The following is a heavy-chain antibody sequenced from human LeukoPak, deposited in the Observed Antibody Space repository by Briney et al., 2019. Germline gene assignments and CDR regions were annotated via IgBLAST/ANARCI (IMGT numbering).Heavy chain of an antibody. D-gene: IGHD6-13*01. CDR1: GGTFSSYA. CDR3: ATIAAAGFDY. CDR2: INPSGGST. J-gene: IGHJ4*02. Sequence: ASVKVSCKASGGTFSSYAISWVRQAPGQGLEWMGIINPSGGSTSYAQKFQGRVTMTRDMSTSTVYMELSSLRSEDTAVYYCATIAAAGFDYWGQGTLVTVSS. V-gene: IGHV1-46*01.